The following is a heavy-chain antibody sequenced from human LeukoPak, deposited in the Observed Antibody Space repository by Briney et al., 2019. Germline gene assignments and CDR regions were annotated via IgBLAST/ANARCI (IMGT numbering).Heavy chain of an antibody. D-gene: IGHD3-22*01. CDR3: ARPIFTYYYDSSGYSTFDY. V-gene: IGHV3-53*01. CDR1: GFTFSSYG. CDR2: TYSNGRT. Sequence: GGSLRLSCAASGFTFSSYGMSWVRQAPGKGLEWVSVTYSNGRTYYADSAKGRFTISRDISKNTLYLQMNSLRAEDTAVYYCARPIFTYYYDSSGYSTFDYWGQGTLVTVSS. J-gene: IGHJ4*02.